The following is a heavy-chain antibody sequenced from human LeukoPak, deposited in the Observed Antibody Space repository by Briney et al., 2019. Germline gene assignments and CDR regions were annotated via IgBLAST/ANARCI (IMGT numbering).Heavy chain of an antibody. V-gene: IGHV3-7*01. CDR2: IKQDGSEK. CDR3: ARDQKFYGSGSYYNID. D-gene: IGHD3-10*01. CDR1: GFTFSSYW. J-gene: IGHJ4*02. Sequence: GGSLRLSCAASGFTFSSYWMSWVRQAPGKGLEWVVNIKQDGSEKYYVDSVKGRFTISRDNAKNSLYLQMNSLRAEDTAVYYCARDQKFYGSGSYYNIDWGQGTLVTVSS.